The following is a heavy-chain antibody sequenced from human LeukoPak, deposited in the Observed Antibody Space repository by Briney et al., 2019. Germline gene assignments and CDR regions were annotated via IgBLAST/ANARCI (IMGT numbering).Heavy chain of an antibody. Sequence: SETLSLTCTVSGGSISSGDHFWSWIRQHPGKGLEWIGYIFYSGSTYYNPSLKSRVTISVDTSKNQFSLKLTSVTAADTAVYYCARLSPLTGAYYYMDVWGKGTTVTVSS. CDR3: ARLSPLTGAYYYMDV. V-gene: IGHV4-30-4*02. D-gene: IGHD7-27*01. CDR2: IFYSGST. J-gene: IGHJ6*03. CDR1: GGSISSGDHF.